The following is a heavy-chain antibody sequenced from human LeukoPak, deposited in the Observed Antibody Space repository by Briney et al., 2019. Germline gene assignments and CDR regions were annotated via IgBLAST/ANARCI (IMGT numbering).Heavy chain of an antibody. J-gene: IGHJ4*02. CDR1: GFTFSSYG. D-gene: IGHD3-10*01. CDR2: IRYDGSNK. V-gene: IGHV3-30*02. CDR3: ARVQRVKFPLKYYFDY. Sequence: GGSLRLSCAASGFTFSSYGMHWVRQAPGKGLEWVAFIRYDGSNKYYADSVKGRFTISRDNSKNTLYLQMNSLRAEDTAVYYCARVQRVKFPLKYYFDYWGQGTLVTVSS.